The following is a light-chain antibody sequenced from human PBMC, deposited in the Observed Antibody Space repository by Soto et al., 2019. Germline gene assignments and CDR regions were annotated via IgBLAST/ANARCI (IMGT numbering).Light chain of an antibody. V-gene: IGKV3-20*01. Sequence: EIVLTQSPGTLSLSPGERATLSCRAGQSVSSSYLAWYQQKPGQAPRLLIYGASSRATGIPDRFSGSGSGTDVPLTPSRLEPEDFAVYYCPQYGSSRTFGQGTTVDLK. J-gene: IGKJ1*01. CDR1: QSVSSSY. CDR2: GAS. CDR3: PQYGSSRT.